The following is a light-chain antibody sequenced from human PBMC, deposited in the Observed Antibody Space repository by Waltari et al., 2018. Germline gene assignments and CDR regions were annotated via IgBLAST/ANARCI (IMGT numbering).Light chain of an antibody. J-gene: IGKJ1*01. CDR3: QQYLTVWS. Sequence: IQMTQSPSTLSVSVGDRVTITCRASQSIFVWLAWYQQKPGKAPKLLIYKASTLQSGIPSRFSGSGSGTEFTLTITSLQDDDFATYYCQQYLTVWSFGQGTKVEIK. CDR2: KAS. CDR1: QSIFVW. V-gene: IGKV1-5*03.